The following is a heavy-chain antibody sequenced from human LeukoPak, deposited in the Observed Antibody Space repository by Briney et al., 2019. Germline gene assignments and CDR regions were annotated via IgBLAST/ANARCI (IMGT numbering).Heavy chain of an antibody. CDR2: ISGSGGST. Sequence: GGSLRLSCAASGFTFSSYAMSWVRQAPGKGLEWVSAISGSGGSTYYANSVKGRFTISRDNSENTLYLQMNSLTAEDTAVYYCAPWGSGYDYWGQGTLVTVS. CDR3: APWGSGYDY. J-gene: IGHJ4*02. CDR1: GFTFSSYA. V-gene: IGHV3-23*01. D-gene: IGHD5-12*01.